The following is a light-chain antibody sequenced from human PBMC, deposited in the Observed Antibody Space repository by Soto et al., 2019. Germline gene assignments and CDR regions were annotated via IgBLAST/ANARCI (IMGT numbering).Light chain of an antibody. V-gene: IGKV3-20*01. CDR3: QQYGDSPPWT. J-gene: IGKJ1*01. CDR2: GAS. Sequence: EIVLTQSPGTLSLSPGERATLSCRASQSVSRSYLAWYQQKPGQAPRLLVYGASIRATGIPDRFSGSGSGTDFSLTINKVEPEDFAEYYCQQYGDSPPWTFGQGTKVEIK. CDR1: QSVSRSY.